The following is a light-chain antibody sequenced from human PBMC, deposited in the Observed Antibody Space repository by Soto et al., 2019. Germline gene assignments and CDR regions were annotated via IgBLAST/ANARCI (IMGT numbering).Light chain of an antibody. CDR1: GSDIGRSDF. J-gene: IGLJ1*01. CDR2: EVT. V-gene: IGLV2-14*01. Sequence: QSALTQPASASGSPGQSIIISCTGTGSDIGRSDFVSWFQQLPGSVPKLMIYEVTGRPSGTSDRFSGSKSGNTASLTISGLQPEDEADYYCISCTSVNIRCVFGTGTKVTVL. CDR3: ISCTSVNIRCV.